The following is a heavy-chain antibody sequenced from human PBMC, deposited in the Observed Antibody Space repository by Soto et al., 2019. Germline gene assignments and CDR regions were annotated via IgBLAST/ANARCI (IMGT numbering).Heavy chain of an antibody. Sequence: GESLKISCKGSGYSVINYWIGWVRRMAGKGLEWMGVIYPGDSDTRYSPSFQGQVTISADKSISTAYLQWSSLKASDTAMYYCARLADGDYAYSHFDYWGQGTLVTVSS. V-gene: IGHV5-51*01. D-gene: IGHD4-17*01. CDR1: GYSVINYW. CDR2: IYPGDSDT. J-gene: IGHJ4*02. CDR3: ARLADGDYAYSHFDY.